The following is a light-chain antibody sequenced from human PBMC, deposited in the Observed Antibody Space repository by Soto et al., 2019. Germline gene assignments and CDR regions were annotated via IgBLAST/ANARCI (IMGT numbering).Light chain of an antibody. CDR3: SSYTSSNSYV. Sequence: QSVLTQPASVSGSPGQSIAISCTGSSSDVGGYKYVSWYQQHPGKAPKLMIYDVSNRPSGVSDRFSGSKSGNTASLTISGLQSEYEADYYCSSYTSSNSYVFGTGTKVTVL. CDR1: SSDVGGYKY. CDR2: DVS. J-gene: IGLJ1*01. V-gene: IGLV2-14*03.